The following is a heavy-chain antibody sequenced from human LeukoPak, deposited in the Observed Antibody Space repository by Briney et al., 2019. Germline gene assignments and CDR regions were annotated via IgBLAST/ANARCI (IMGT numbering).Heavy chain of an antibody. CDR2: INPNSGGT. J-gene: IGHJ4*02. CDR3: ARGAESYSSGWYDFDY. CDR1: GYTFTGYY. D-gene: IGHD6-19*01. Sequence: SVKVSCKASGYTFTGYYMHWVRQAPGQGLEWMGWINPNSGGTNYAQKFQGRVTMTRDTSISAAYMELSRLRSDDTAVYYCARGAESYSSGWYDFDYWGQGTLVTVSS. V-gene: IGHV1-2*02.